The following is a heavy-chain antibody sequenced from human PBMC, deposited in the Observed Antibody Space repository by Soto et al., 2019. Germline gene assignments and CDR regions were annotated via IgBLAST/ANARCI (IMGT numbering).Heavy chain of an antibody. D-gene: IGHD6-13*01. CDR2: MNPNSGNT. Sequence: ASVPVACKASGYTFTSYDVSWVRQATGQGLEWMGWMNPNSGNTGYAQKFQGRVTMTRDTSISTAYMELSRLRSDDTAVYYCARDRYSSSWYNWFDPSGQGTLVTVSS. CDR3: ARDRYSSSWYNWFDP. V-gene: IGHV1-8*01. J-gene: IGHJ5*02. CDR1: GYTFTSYD.